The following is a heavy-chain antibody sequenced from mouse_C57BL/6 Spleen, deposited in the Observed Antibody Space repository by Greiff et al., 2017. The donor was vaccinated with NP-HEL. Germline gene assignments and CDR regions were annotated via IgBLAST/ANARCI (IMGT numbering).Heavy chain of an antibody. Sequence: QVQLQQPGAELVRPGSSVKLSCTASGYTFTSYWMHWVKQRPIQGLEWIGNIDPSDSETHYTQKFKDKATLTVDKSSSTAYMQLSSLTSEDSAVYYCARADYYFGYWGKGTTLSVAS. CDR2: IDPSDSET. J-gene: IGHJ2*01. D-gene: IGHD2-4*01. V-gene: IGHV1-52*01. CDR1: GYTFTSYW. CDR3: ARADYYFGY.